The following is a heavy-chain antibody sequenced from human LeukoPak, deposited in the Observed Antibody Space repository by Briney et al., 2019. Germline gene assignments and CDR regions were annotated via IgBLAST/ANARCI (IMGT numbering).Heavy chain of an antibody. J-gene: IGHJ3*02. CDR3: ARLRPDDFDI. CDR1: GFTFSSYW. Sequence: PGGSLRLSCAASGFTFSSYWMHWVRQAPGKGLVWVSSIKSDGSSTSYADSVKGRLTISRDNARNTLYLQMNSLRTEDTAVYYCARLRPDDFDIWGQGTMVTVSS. V-gene: IGHV3-74*01. CDR2: IKSDGSST. D-gene: IGHD3-3*01.